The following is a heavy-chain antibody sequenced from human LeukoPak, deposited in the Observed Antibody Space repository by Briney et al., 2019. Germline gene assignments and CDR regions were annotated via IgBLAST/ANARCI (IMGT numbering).Heavy chain of an antibody. J-gene: IGHJ6*02. CDR3: TREKSESSVTFLRGVRHYTYYGMDV. CDR2: SDSDGGYT. Sequence: GGSLRLSCAASGFTFINHWMHWVRQVPGKGLEWVAHSDSDGGYTSYADSVKGRCTISRDNAKNMLYLEMNSLRAEDTAVYYCTREKSESSVTFLRGVRHYTYYGMDVWGQGTTVTV. V-gene: IGHV3-74*01. D-gene: IGHD3-10*01. CDR1: GFTFINHW.